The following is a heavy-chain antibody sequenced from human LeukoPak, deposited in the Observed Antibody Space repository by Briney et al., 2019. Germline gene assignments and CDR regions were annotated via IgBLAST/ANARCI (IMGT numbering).Heavy chain of an antibody. Sequence: ASVKVSCEASGYTFTGYYMHWVRQAPGQGLEWMGWINPNSGGTNYAQKFQGWVTMTRDTSISTAYMELSRLRSDDTAVYYCARGRRYDSSGYYYRDWGQGTLVTVSS. CDR2: INPNSGGT. J-gene: IGHJ4*02. V-gene: IGHV1-2*04. CDR1: GYTFTGYY. CDR3: ARGRRYDSSGYYYRD. D-gene: IGHD3-22*01.